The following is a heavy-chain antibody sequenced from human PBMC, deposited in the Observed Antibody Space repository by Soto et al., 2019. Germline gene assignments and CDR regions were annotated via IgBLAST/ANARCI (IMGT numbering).Heavy chain of an antibody. J-gene: IGHJ5*02. CDR3: AKHSEYQLLSWLDP. D-gene: IGHD2-2*01. CDR1: GFSFSTYA. Sequence: EVQLLESGGGLVQPGGPLRLSCAASGFSFSTYAMSWVRQAPGKGLEWVSGISAGGGNTYYADSVRGRFTISRDNSKNTVDLQISSLRAEDTALYYCAKHSEYQLLSWLDPWGLGTLVTVSS. CDR2: ISAGGGNT. V-gene: IGHV3-23*01.